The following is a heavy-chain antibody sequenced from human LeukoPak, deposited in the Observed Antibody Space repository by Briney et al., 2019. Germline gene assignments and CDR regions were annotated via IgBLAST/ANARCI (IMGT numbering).Heavy chain of an antibody. CDR3: AKDIWRWVFDT. J-gene: IGHJ3*02. D-gene: IGHD5-24*01. CDR2: IEGAVEKT. CDR1: GFSMSGNA. Sequence: GGSLRLSCAGSGFSMSGNAMSWVRQAPGKGLEWVSAIEGAVEKTHYADSVKGRFTISRDKSMNTLYLQMNSLRAEDTAIYFCAKDIWRWVFDTGAQGKMVTVSS. V-gene: IGHV3-23*01.